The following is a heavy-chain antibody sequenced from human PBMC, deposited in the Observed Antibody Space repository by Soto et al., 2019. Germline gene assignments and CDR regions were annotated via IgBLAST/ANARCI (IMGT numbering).Heavy chain of an antibody. CDR3: ARDLREAGMSREYFDY. CDR1: GGSISSGDYY. CDR2: IYYSGST. J-gene: IGHJ4*02. V-gene: IGHV4-30-4*01. D-gene: IGHD6-13*01. Sequence: PSETLSLTCTVSGGSISSGDYYWSWIRQPPGKGLEWIGYIYYSGSTYYNPSLKSRVTISVDTSKNQFSLKLSSVTAADTAVYYCARDLREAGMSREYFDYWGQGTLVTVSS.